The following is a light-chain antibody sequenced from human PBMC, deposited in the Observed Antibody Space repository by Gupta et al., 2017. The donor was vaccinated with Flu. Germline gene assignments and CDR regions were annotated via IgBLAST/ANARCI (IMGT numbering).Light chain of an antibody. CDR2: EVI. J-gene: IGLJ2*01. CDR1: SSDVGGYNY. CDR3: SSYAGPNTFWI. V-gene: IGLV2-11*01. Sequence: SALPQPRSVSGSPGPSVTISCTGASSDVGGYNYVSWYQQHPGKAPKLMISEVIKRPSGVPDRFSGSKSGNTASLTISGLQAEDEADYYCSSYAGPNTFWIFGGGTKLTVL.